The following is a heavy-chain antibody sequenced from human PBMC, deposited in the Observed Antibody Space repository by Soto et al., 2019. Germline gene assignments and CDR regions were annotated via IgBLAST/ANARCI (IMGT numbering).Heavy chain of an antibody. Sequence: QVQLVQSGAEVKKPGASVKVSCKASGYTFTSYYMHWVRQAPGQGLEWMGIINPSGGSTSYAQKFQGRVTMTRDTSTSTVYMELSSLRSEDTAVYYCARDGDIVVVPAAIWMGQYYFDYWGQGTLVTVSS. V-gene: IGHV1-46*03. CDR2: INPSGGST. D-gene: IGHD2-2*01. CDR3: ARDGDIVVVPAAIWMGQYYFDY. J-gene: IGHJ4*02. CDR1: GYTFTSYY.